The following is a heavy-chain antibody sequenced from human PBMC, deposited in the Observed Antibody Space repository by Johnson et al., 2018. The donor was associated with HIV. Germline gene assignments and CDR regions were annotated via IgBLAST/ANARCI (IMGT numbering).Heavy chain of an antibody. D-gene: IGHD7-27*01. Sequence: APGKGLEWVSYISSSGSTIYYADSVKGRFTISRDNAKNSLYLQMNSLRAEDTAVYYCARGGDDAFDIWGQGTMVTVSS. J-gene: IGHJ3*02. CDR3: ARGGDDAFDI. CDR2: ISSSGSTI. V-gene: IGHV3-11*04.